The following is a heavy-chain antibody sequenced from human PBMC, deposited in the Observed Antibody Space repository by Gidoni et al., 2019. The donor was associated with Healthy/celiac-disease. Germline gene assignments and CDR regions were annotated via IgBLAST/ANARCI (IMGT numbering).Heavy chain of an antibody. Sequence: EVQLLESGGGWVQPGGSLRLSCAAAGLPFRSFAMSWVRQAPGKGLEWVSAISGSGGSTYYADSVKGRFTISRDNSKNTLYLQMNSLRAEDTAVYYCAKDSVVAATPDDAFDIWGQGTMVTVSS. V-gene: IGHV3-23*01. CDR2: ISGSGGST. CDR1: GLPFRSFA. D-gene: IGHD2-15*01. CDR3: AKDSVVAATPDDAFDI. J-gene: IGHJ3*02.